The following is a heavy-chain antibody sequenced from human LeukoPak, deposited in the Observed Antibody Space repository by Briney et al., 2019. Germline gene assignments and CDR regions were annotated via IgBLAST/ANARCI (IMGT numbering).Heavy chain of an antibody. CDR1: GFTFSSYP. Sequence: PGGSLRLSCTASGFTFSSYPMYWVRQGPGKGLEWVSAITGNGDTTYYADSVKGRFTISRDNAKNSLYLQMSSLRAEDTAVYYCARAAVAGTFDYWGQGTLVTVSS. V-gene: IGHV3-21*01. CDR3: ARAAVAGTFDY. CDR2: ITGNGDTT. D-gene: IGHD6-19*01. J-gene: IGHJ4*02.